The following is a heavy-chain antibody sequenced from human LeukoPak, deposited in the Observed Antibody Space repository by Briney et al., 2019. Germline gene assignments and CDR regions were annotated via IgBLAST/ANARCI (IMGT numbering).Heavy chain of an antibody. CDR3: ARRPSAAGTKMPPDEGGFDY. CDR2: ISGYNGDT. V-gene: IGHV1-18*01. J-gene: IGHJ4*02. CDR1: GYTLTAYG. D-gene: IGHD3-10*01. Sequence: ASVKVSCMTFGYTLTAYGVTWVRQAPGQGREWMAWISGYNGDTRYAQKFQDRATVTIVTSTTTAFMELRSLRSDDTAVYYCARRPSAAGTKMPPDEGGFDYWGQGTLVTVSS.